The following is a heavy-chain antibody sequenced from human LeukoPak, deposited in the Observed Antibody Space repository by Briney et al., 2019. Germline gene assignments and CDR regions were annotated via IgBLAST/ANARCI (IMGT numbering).Heavy chain of an antibody. CDR2: IIPILGIA. D-gene: IGHD5-18*01. CDR1: GGTFSSYT. CDR3: ARDVHNGYSYGTYFDY. Sequence: SVKVSCKASGGTFSSYTISWVRQAPGQGLEWMGRIIPILGIANYAQKFQGRVTITVDKSTSTAYMELSSLRSEDTAVYYCARDVHNGYSYGTYFDYWGQGTLVTVSS. J-gene: IGHJ4*02. V-gene: IGHV1-69*04.